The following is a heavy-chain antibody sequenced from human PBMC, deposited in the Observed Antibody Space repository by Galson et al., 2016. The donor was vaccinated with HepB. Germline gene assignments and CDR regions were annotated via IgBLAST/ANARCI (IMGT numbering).Heavy chain of an antibody. J-gene: IGHJ4*02. CDR1: GFSFTSHV. D-gene: IGHD3-22*01. CDR3: AREAEHDGRDGYDHYIDH. Sequence: SLRLSCAASGFSFTSHVMHWVRQAPGRGLEWMASIWYDGNNKYYGDSVRGRFTISRDNSKDTLYLQMNSLAAADTAVYYCAREAEHDGRDGYDHYIDHWGQGTLVIVSS. V-gene: IGHV3-33*01. CDR2: IWYDGNNK.